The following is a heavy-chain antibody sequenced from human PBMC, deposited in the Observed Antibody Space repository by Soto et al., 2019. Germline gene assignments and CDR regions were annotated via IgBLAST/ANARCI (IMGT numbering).Heavy chain of an antibody. V-gene: IGHV3-33*01. Sequence: VQLVESGGGVVQPGRSLRLSCAASGFTFSSYGMHWVRQAPGKGLEWVAVIWYDGSNKYYADSVKGRFTISRDNSKNTLYLQMNSLRAEDTAVYYCATGGFCSGGSCYVTFDYWGQGTLVTVSS. D-gene: IGHD2-15*01. CDR1: GFTFSSYG. CDR3: ATGGFCSGGSCYVTFDY. CDR2: IWYDGSNK. J-gene: IGHJ4*02.